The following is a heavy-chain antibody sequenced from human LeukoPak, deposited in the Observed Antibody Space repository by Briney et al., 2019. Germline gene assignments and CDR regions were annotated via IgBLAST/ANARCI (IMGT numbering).Heavy chain of an antibody. J-gene: IGHJ5*02. CDR1: GFAFSSYW. V-gene: IGHV3-7*01. Sequence: GGSLRLSCGASGFAFSSYWMTWLRQAPGKGLEFVANIEPAGSATYYADSVKGRFTISRDDTKNLLYLQMNSLTAEDSAVYHCGRFGYVSAVDTWGQGALVTVSS. CDR3: GRFGYVSAVDT. D-gene: IGHD2-15*01. CDR2: IEPAGSAT.